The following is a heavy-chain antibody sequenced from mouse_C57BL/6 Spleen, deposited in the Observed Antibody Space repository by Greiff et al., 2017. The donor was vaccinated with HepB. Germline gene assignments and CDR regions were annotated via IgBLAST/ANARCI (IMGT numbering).Heavy chain of an antibody. CDR2: IYPGDGDT. Sequence: VQLQQSGPELVKPGASVKISCKASGYAFSSSWMNWVKQRPGKGLEWIGRIYPGDGDTNYNGKFKGKATLTADKSSSTAYMQLSSLTSEDSAVYFCARSGITTVVVDYWGQGTSVTVSS. J-gene: IGHJ4*01. CDR3: ARSGITTVVVDY. D-gene: IGHD1-1*01. V-gene: IGHV1-82*01. CDR1: GYAFSSSW.